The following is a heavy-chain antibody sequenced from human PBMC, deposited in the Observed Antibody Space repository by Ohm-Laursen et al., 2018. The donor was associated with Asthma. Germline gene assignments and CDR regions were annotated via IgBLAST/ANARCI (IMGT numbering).Heavy chain of an antibody. CDR2: INTNTGNP. CDR3: ASPPPYCTGGVCYPAANYYYGMDV. D-gene: IGHD2-8*02. CDR1: GYTFTSYA. J-gene: IGHJ6*02. Sequence: ATVKISCKASGYTFTSYAMNWVRQAPGQGLEWMGWINTNTGNPTYAQGFTGRFVFSLDTSVSTAYLQISSLKAEDTAVYYCASPPPYCTGGVCYPAANYYYGMDVWGQGTTVTVSS. V-gene: IGHV7-4-1*02.